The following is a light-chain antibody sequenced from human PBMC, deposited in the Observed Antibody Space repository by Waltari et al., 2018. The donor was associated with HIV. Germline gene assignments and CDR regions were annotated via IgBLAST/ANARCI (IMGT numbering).Light chain of an antibody. CDR2: GAS. Sequence: DIQMTQFPSPLSASVGDSVIITCRASRPIYTALNWSQQTPGNAPKVLVSGASSLESGVPKRFSGSGSGTFFTLAIDGLHSDDFAIYFCQQSFLSPYTFGQGTKLEVK. V-gene: IGKV1-39*01. CDR3: QQSFLSPYT. CDR1: RPIYTA. J-gene: IGKJ2*01.